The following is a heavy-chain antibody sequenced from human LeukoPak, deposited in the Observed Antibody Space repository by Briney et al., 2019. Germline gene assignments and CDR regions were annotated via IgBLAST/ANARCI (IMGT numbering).Heavy chain of an antibody. CDR1: GYTFTGYY. D-gene: IGHD3-22*01. CDR2: INPNSGGT. Sequence: ASVKVSCKSSGYTFTGYYMHWVRQAPGQGLEWMGWINPNSGGTNYAQKFQGRVTMTRDTSISTAYMELRSLRSDDTAVYYCASQYYYDSSGYSYGAFDIWGQGTMVTVSS. V-gene: IGHV1-2*02. CDR3: ASQYYYDSSGYSYGAFDI. J-gene: IGHJ3*02.